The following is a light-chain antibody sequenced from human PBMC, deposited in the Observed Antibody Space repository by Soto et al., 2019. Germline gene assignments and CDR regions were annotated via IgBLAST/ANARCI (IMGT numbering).Light chain of an antibody. Sequence: EIVLTQSPGTLSLSPVSRATLSCRASQSGSSSYLAWYQQKPGQAPRLLIYGASSRATGIPDRFSGSGSGTDFTLTISRLEPEDFAVYYCHQYGSSPRTFGQGPRWIS. CDR2: GAS. CDR3: HQYGSSPRT. V-gene: IGKV3-20*01. CDR1: QSGSSSY. J-gene: IGKJ1*01.